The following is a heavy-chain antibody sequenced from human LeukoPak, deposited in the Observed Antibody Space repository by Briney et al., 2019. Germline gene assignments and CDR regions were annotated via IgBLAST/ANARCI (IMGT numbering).Heavy chain of an antibody. CDR3: AKDHQGDGSYGGY. J-gene: IGHJ4*02. CDR2: ISGSGGST. CDR1: GFTFSNAW. V-gene: IGHV3-23*01. Sequence: PGGSLRLSCATSGFTFSNAWMSWVRQAPGKGLGWVSAISGSGGSTYYADSVKGRFTISRDNSKNTLYLQMNSLRAEDTAVYYCAKDHQGDGSYGGYWGQGTLVTVSS. D-gene: IGHD1-26*01.